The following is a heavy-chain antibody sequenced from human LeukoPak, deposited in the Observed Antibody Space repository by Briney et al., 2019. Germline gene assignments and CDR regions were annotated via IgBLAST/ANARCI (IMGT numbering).Heavy chain of an antibody. CDR2: IYYSGST. V-gene: IGHV4-39*07. CDR1: GGSISSSSYY. Sequence: MTSETLSLTCTVSGGSISSSSYYWGWIRQPPGKGLEWIGSIYYSGSTYYNPSLKSRVTISVDTSKNQFSLKLSSVTAADTAVYNCARGPLRFFDYWGQGTLVTVSS. CDR3: ARGPLRFFDY. J-gene: IGHJ4*02. D-gene: IGHD3-3*01.